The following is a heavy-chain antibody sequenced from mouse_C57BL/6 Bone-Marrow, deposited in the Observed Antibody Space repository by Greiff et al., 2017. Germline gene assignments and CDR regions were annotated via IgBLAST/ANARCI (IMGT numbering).Heavy chain of an antibody. V-gene: IGHV10-1*01. J-gene: IGHJ1*03. Sequence: EVHLVESGGGLVQPKGSLKLSCAASGFSFNTYAMNWVRQAPGKGLEWVARIRSKSNNYATYYADSVKDRFTISRDDSESMLYLQMNNLKTEDTAMCYCVRDYDPYWYFDVWGTGTTVTVSS. D-gene: IGHD2-4*01. CDR3: VRDYDPYWYFDV. CDR1: GFSFNTYA. CDR2: IRSKSNNYAT.